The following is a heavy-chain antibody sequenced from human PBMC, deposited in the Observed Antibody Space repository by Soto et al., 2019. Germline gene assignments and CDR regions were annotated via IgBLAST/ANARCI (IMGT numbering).Heavy chain of an antibody. CDR1: GGSVSSGIYQ. Sequence: PSETLSLTCTVSGGSVSSGIYQWTWIRQPPGKGLEWIGYIHVSGSTNDNPSLKGRVTMSIDTSKNQFSLKLSSVTAADTAVYYCARDGHGMDVWGQGTKVTVSS. V-gene: IGHV4-61*01. CDR3: ARDGHGMDV. J-gene: IGHJ6*02. CDR2: IHVSGST.